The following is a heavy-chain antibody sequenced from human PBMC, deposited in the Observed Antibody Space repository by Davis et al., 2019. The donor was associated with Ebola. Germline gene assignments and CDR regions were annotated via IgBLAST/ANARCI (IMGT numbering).Heavy chain of an antibody. CDR2: IYPGDSAT. J-gene: IGHJ2*01. CDR1: GYSFSTYW. Sequence: PGGSLRLSCTGSGYSFSTYWIGWVRHMPGKGPEWMGTIYPGDSATRYSPSFQGQVTISADKSISTAYLKWTRLMASDTAMYYCARMRGFGLYCGGGRCFSEGYFDLWGRGTLVTVSS. D-gene: IGHD2-15*01. V-gene: IGHV5-51*01. CDR3: ARMRGFGLYCGGGRCFSEGYFDL.